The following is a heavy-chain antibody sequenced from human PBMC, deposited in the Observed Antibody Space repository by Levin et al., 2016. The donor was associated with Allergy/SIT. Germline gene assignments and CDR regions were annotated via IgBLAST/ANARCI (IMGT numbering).Heavy chain of an antibody. V-gene: IGHV3-7*03. J-gene: IGHJ4*02. CDR2: IKPDGSEI. CDR3: ARDRWILGATIDY. CDR1: EFNFKNHW. D-gene: IGHD1-26*01. Sequence: GESLKISCAASEFNFKNHWMSWVRQAPGKGLKWVANIKPDGSEIHYVDSVKGRLTISRDNAKNSLYLQMNSLRAEDTAVYFCARDRWILGATIDYWGQGTLVTVSS.